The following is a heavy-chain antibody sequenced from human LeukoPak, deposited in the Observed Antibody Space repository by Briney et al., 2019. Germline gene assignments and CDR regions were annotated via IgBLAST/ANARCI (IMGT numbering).Heavy chain of an antibody. D-gene: IGHD4-17*01. J-gene: IGHJ4*02. V-gene: IGHV3-21*01. Sequence: PGGSLGLSCAASGFTFSSYSMNWVRQAPGKGLEWVSSISSSSSYIYYADSVKGRFTISRDNAKNSLYLQMNSLRAEDAAVYYCARVSQGDYPNFDYWGQGTLVTVSS. CDR3: ARVSQGDYPNFDY. CDR1: GFTFSSYS. CDR2: ISSSSSYI.